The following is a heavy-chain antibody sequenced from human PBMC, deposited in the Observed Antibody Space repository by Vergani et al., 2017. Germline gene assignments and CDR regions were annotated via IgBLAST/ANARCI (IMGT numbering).Heavy chain of an antibody. V-gene: IGHV3-66*02. J-gene: IGHJ3*02. Sequence: EVQLLESGGGLVQPGESLRLSCTVSGFTFTSYGISWVRQAPGKGLEWVSVIYSGGSTYYADSVKGRFTISRDNSKNTLYLQMNSLRAEDTAVYYCANAYGDDAFDIWGQGTMVTVSS. CDR1: GFTFTSYG. CDR2: IYSGGST. D-gene: IGHD3-10*01. CDR3: ANAYGDDAFDI.